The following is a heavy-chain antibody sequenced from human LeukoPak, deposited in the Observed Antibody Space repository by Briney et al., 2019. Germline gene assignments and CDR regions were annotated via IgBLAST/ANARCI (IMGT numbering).Heavy chain of an antibody. CDR1: GYTFTSYG. CDR3: ARDLDERAAPLDYGMDV. J-gene: IGHJ6*02. CDR2: ISAYNGNT. V-gene: IGHV1-18*01. Sequence: ASVKVSCKASGYTFTSYGISWARQAPGQGLEWMGWISAYNGNTNYAQKLQGRVTMTTDTSTSTAYMELRSLRSDDTAVYYCARDLDERAAPLDYGMDVWGQGTTVTVSS. D-gene: IGHD2-15*01.